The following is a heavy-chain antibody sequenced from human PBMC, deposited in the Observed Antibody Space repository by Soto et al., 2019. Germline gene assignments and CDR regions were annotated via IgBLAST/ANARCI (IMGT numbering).Heavy chain of an antibody. CDR1: GFSLSTSGVG. CDR2: IYWDDDK. J-gene: IGHJ4*02. CDR3: AHALYYGPQDY. Sequence: QLTLKESGPTLVKPTQTLTLTCTFSGFSLSTSGVGVGWICQPPGKALEWLALIYWDDDKRYSPSLKSRPTITKDTSKSQVVLTMTNIDPADTATYYCAHALYYGPQDYWGQGTLVTVSS. V-gene: IGHV2-5*02. D-gene: IGHD3-10*01.